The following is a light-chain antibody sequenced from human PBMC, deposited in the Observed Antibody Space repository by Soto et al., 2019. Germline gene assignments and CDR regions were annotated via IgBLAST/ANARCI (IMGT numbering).Light chain of an antibody. CDR3: QQRSRWPIT. J-gene: IGKJ5*01. CDR2: DAS. CDR1: QNIGIE. V-gene: IGKV3-11*01. Sequence: EIVLTQSPGTLSLSAGERATLSCRASQNIGIELAWYQQKPGQAPRLLICDASNRATGIPARFSGSGSATDFTLTVNTLEPEDSAIYFCQQRSRWPITFGQGTRLEIK.